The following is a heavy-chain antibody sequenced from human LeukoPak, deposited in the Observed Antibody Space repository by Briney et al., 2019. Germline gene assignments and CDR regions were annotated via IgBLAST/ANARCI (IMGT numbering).Heavy chain of an antibody. CDR1: GYTFTGYY. D-gene: IGHD6-19*01. Sequence: ASVKVSCKASGYTFTGYYMHWVRQAPGQGLEWMGWINTNTGNPTYAQGFTGRFVFSLDTSVSTAYLQISSLKAEDTAVYYCVLSGPNDAFDIWGQGTMVTVSS. CDR3: VLSGPNDAFDI. CDR2: INTNTGNP. V-gene: IGHV7-4-1*02. J-gene: IGHJ3*02.